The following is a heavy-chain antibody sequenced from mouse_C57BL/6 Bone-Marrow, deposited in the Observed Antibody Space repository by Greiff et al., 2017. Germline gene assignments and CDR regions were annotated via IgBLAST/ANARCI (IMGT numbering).Heavy chain of an antibody. D-gene: IGHD1-1*01. CDR3: ARREADYGNSYDAMDY. J-gene: IGHJ4*01. CDR2: ISNGGGST. V-gene: IGHV5-12*01. Sequence: EVQGVESGGGLVQPGGSLKLSCAASGFTFSDYYMYWVRQTPEKRLEWVAYISNGGGSTYYPDTVKGRYTISRDNAKHTLYLQMGRRKSEDTAMYYCARREADYGNSYDAMDYWGQGTSVTVSS. CDR1: GFTFSDYY.